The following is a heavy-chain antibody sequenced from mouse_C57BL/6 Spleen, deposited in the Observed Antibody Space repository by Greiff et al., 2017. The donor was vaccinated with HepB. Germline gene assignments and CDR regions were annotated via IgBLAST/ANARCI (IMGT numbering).Heavy chain of an antibody. D-gene: IGHD2-5*01. V-gene: IGHV14-4*01. CDR1: GFNIKDDY. Sequence: EVQLQQSGAELVRPGASVKLSCTASGFNIKDDYMHWVKQRPEQGLEWIGWIDPENGDTEYASKFQGKATITADTSSNTAYLQLSSLTSEDTAVYYCTWSYYSNYPWGQGTLVTVSA. CDR3: TWSYYSNYP. CDR2: IDPENGDT. J-gene: IGHJ3*01.